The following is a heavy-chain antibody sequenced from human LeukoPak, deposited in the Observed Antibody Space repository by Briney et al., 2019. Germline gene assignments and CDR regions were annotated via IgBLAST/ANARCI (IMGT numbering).Heavy chain of an antibody. CDR1: GFTFSSYA. CDR3: ARDFSSGSYYGDYYFDY. CDR2: ISNSDDST. Sequence: PGGSLRLSCAASGFTFSSYAMSWVRQAPGKGLEWVSTISNSDDSTHYADSVKGRFTISRDNAKNSLYLQMNSLRAEDTAVYYCARDFSSGSYYGDYYFDYWGQGTLVTVSS. D-gene: IGHD1-26*01. V-gene: IGHV3-23*01. J-gene: IGHJ4*02.